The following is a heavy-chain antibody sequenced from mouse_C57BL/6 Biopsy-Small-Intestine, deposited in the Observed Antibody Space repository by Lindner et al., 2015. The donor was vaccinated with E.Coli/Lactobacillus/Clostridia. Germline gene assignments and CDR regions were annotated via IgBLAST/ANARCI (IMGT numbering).Heavy chain of an antibody. Sequence: SVKVXCKASGYTFTSYYMHWVRQAPGQGLEWMGVVNPSVGSTSYAQKFQGRVTMTRDTSTSTVYMELSSLRSEDTAVYYCARDYTKTSSGWYSGYYYYGMDVWGQGTTVTVSS. CDR2: VNPSVGST. CDR1: GYTFTSYY. V-gene: IGHV1-59*01. J-gene: IGHJ1*01. CDR3: ARDYTKTSSGWYSGYYYYGMDV. D-gene: IGHD1-1*01.